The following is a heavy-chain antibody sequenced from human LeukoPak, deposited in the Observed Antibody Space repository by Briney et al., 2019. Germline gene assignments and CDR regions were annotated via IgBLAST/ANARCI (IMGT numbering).Heavy chain of an antibody. D-gene: IGHD6-25*01. J-gene: IGHJ4*02. CDR1: GGSFSGYY. Sequence: PSETLSLTCAVYGGSFSGYYWSWIRQPPGKGLEWIGEINHSGSTNYNPSLKSRVTISVDTSKNQFSLKLSSVTAADTAVYYCARAVLRGGDMGYWGQGTLVTVSS. CDR3: ARAVLRGGDMGY. V-gene: IGHV4-34*01. CDR2: INHSGST.